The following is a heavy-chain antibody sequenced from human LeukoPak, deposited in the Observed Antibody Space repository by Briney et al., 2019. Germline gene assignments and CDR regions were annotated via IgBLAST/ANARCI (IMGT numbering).Heavy chain of an antibody. V-gene: IGHV1-18*04. CDR1: GYTFTGYY. J-gene: IGHJ4*02. Sequence: VASVKVSCQASGYTFTGYYLHWVGQAPGQGLEGKGWISAYNGNTNYAQKFQGRVSMTADTSTSTAYMELRSLRSDDTAVYYCARGGRGTYYYFDLWGQGTLVTVSS. D-gene: IGHD1-26*01. CDR2: ISAYNGNT. CDR3: ARGGRGTYYYFDL.